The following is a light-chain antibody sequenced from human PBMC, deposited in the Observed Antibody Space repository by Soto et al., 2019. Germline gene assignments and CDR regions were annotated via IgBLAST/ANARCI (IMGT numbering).Light chain of an antibody. CDR2: AVS. CDR1: QSVSSN. V-gene: IGKV3-15*01. CDR3: QQYNNWPPTWT. J-gene: IGKJ1*01. Sequence: EILMTQSPATLSVSPGERATLSCRASQSVSSNLAWYQQKPGQAPRLLIYAVSTRATGIPARFSGSGSGTEFTLTINSLQFEDFAVYYCQQYNNWPPTWTFGQGTKGDIK.